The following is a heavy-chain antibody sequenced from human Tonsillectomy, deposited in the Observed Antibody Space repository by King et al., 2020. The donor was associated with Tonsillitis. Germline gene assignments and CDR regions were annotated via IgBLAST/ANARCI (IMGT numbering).Heavy chain of an antibody. CDR1: GFTFSSYG. Sequence: VQLVQSGGGVVQPGRSLRLSCAASGFTFSSYGMHWVRQAPGKGLEWVAVISYDGSNKYYADSVKGRFTIYRDNSKNTLYLQMNSLRAEDTAVYYCAKPPGGGREHAFDIWGQGTMVTVSS. D-gene: IGHD1-26*01. J-gene: IGHJ3*02. CDR3: AKPPGGGREHAFDI. CDR2: ISYDGSNK. V-gene: IGHV3-30*18.